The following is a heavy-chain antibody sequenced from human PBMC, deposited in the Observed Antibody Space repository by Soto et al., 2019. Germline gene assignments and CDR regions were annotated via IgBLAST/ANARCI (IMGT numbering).Heavy chain of an antibody. D-gene: IGHD3-22*01. CDR3: ARTDYDSSGPSDY. CDR1: GFTFSSYS. Sequence: EVQLVESGGGLVQPGGSLRLSCAASGFTFSSYSMNWVRQAPGKGLEWVSYISSSSSTIYYADSVKGRFTISRDNXKNSLYLQMNSLRAEDTAVYYCARTDYDSSGPSDYWGQGTLVTVSS. J-gene: IGHJ4*02. V-gene: IGHV3-48*01. CDR2: ISSSSSTI.